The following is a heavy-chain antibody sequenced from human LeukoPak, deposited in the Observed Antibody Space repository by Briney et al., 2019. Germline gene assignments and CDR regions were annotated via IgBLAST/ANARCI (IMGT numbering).Heavy chain of an antibody. V-gene: IGHV1-2*06. Sequence: GASVKVSCKASGYTFTGYYMHWVRQAPGQGLEWVGRINPNSGGTNYPQKFQGRVTMTRDTSIGTAYMELSRLRSDDTAVYYCARGPDLYYYDISGSVLYYFDYWGQGTLVTVSS. CDR3: ARGPDLYYYDISGSVLYYFDY. D-gene: IGHD3-22*01. CDR1: GYTFTGYY. CDR2: INPNSGGT. J-gene: IGHJ4*02.